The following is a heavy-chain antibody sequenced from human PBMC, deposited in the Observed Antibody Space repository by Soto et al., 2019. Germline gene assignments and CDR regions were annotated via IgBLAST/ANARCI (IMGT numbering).Heavy chain of an antibody. CDR2: IIPILGIA. D-gene: IGHD3-10*01. V-gene: IGHV1-69*04. J-gene: IGHJ5*02. CDR3: ARDRVVRGVIIPWFDP. Sequence: GASVKVSCKASGGTLSSYTISWVRQAPGQGLEWMGRIIPILGIANYAQKYQGRVTITADKSTSTAYMELSSLRSEDTAVYYCARDRVVRGVIIPWFDPWGQGTLVTVSS. CDR1: GGTLSSYT.